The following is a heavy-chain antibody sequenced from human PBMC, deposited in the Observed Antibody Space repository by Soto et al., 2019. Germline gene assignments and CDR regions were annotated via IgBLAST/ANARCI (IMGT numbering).Heavy chain of an antibody. CDR3: AKDDCSSTSCPNWFDP. V-gene: IGHV3-23*01. J-gene: IGHJ5*02. CDR1: GFTFSSYA. CDR2: ISGSGGST. D-gene: IGHD2-2*01. Sequence: GGSLRLSCAASGFTFSSYAMSWVRQAPGKGLEWVSAISGSGGSTYYADSVKGRFTISRDNSKNTLYLQMNSLRAEDTAVYYCAKDDCSSTSCPNWFDPWGQGTLVTVSS.